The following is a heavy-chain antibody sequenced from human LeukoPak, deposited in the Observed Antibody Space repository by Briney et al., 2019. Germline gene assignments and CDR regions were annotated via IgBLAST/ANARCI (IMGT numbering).Heavy chain of an antibody. CDR1: GGSISSYY. CDR3: ARVGYCSSTSCYLFDY. CDR2: INHSGST. V-gene: IGHV4-34*01. J-gene: IGHJ4*02. D-gene: IGHD2-2*03. Sequence: SETLSLTCTVSGGSISSYYWSWFRQPPGKGLEWIGEINHSGSTNYNPSLKSRVTISVDTSKNQFSLKLSSVTAADTAVYYCARVGYCSSTSCYLFDYWGQGTLVTVSS.